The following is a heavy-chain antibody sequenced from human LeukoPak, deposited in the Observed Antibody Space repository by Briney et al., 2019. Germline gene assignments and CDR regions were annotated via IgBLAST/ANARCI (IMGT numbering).Heavy chain of an antibody. J-gene: IGHJ4*02. D-gene: IGHD6-13*01. CDR3: ARDRDSSSWYDY. CDR2: ISWNSGSI. Sequence: GRSLRLSCAASGFTFDDYAMHWVRQAPGKGLEWVSGISWNSGSIGYADSVKGRFTISRDNAKNSLYLQMNSLRAEDTAVYYCARDRDSSSWYDYWGQGTLVTVSS. V-gene: IGHV3-9*01. CDR1: GFTFDDYA.